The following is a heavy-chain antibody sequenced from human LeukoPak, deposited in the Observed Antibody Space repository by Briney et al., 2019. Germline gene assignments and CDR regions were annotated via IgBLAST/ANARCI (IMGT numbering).Heavy chain of an antibody. Sequence: ETLSLTCTVSGGSISSYYWSWIRQPPGKGLEWVSVFYVGGATYYADSVKGRFTISRDNSENTLYLQMKSLRAEDTAVYYCARVPGDYWGQGTLVTVSS. J-gene: IGHJ4*02. CDR2: FYVGGAT. CDR3: ARVPGDY. CDR1: GGSISSYY. V-gene: IGHV3-53*01.